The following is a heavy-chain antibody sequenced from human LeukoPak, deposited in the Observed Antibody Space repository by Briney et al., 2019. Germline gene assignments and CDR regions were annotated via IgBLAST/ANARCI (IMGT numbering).Heavy chain of an antibody. CDR3: TRDLSITMIRGVTFDY. D-gene: IGHD3-10*01. Sequence: SETLSLTCTVSSYSISSDYYWGWIRQPPGKGLEWIGNIYRTGSTYYNPSLTSRVTISIDTSKNQFSLKLSSVTAADTAVYYCTRDLSITMIRGVTFDYWGQGALVTVSS. CDR1: SYSISSDYY. J-gene: IGHJ4*02. CDR2: IYRTGST. V-gene: IGHV4-38-2*02.